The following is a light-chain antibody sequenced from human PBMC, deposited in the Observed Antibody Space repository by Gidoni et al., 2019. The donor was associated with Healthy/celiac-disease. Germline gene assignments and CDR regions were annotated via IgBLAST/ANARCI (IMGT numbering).Light chain of an antibody. CDR1: QGISSY. V-gene: IGKV1-8*01. J-gene: IGKJ1*01. CDR3: QQYYSYPPWT. CDR2: VAS. Sequence: AIRMTQSPSSLSASTGDRVTITCRASQGISSYLAWYQQKPGKAPKLLIYVASTLQSGVPSRFSGSGSGTDFTLTISCLQSEDFATYYCQQYYSYPPWTFGQGTKAEIK.